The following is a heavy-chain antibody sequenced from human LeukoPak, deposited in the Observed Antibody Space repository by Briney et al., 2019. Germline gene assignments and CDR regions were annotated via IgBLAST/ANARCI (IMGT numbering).Heavy chain of an antibody. D-gene: IGHD6-19*01. J-gene: IGHJ4*01. CDR2: IYATGST. CDR3: ARVMAGAAPWVFDY. Sequence: SETLSLTCTVSSGSISSYFWSWIRQPAGKGLEYIGRIYATGSTTYNPSLKSRVTMSVDTSKNQFSLKLTSVTAADTALYYCARVMAGAAPWVFDYWGQGTLVTVSS. V-gene: IGHV4-4*07. CDR1: SGSISSYF.